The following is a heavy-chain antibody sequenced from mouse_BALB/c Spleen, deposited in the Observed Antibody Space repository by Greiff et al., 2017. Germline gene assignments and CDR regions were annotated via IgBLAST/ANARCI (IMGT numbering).Heavy chain of an antibody. CDR3: ARSLTGASFAY. D-gene: IGHD4-1*01. CDR2: ISSGSSTI. CDR1: GFTFSSFG. V-gene: IGHV5-17*02. Sequence: EVKLEESGGGLVQPGGSRKLSCAASGFTFSSFGMHWVRQAPEKGLEWVAYISSGSSTIYYADTVKGRFTISRDNPKNTLFLQMTSLRSEDTAMYYCARSLTGASFAYWGQGTLVTVSA. J-gene: IGHJ3*01.